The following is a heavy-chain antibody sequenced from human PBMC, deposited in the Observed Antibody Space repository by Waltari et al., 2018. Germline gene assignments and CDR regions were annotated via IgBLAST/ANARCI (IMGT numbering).Heavy chain of an antibody. V-gene: IGHV1-69*08. CDR1: GDTLTTSA. CDR3: AVTLSAAPFYGLDV. CDR2: IIPIFATV. J-gene: IGHJ6*02. D-gene: IGHD6-13*01. Sequence: QVQLVQSGAEVKKPGSSVMVSCKVSGDTLTTSAFHWVRQAPGQGLEWVGRIIPIFATVNFAQKFQDRVTITAATSTSTAYMEVSSLRSDDTAMYYCAVTLSAAPFYGLDVWGQGTTVTVFS.